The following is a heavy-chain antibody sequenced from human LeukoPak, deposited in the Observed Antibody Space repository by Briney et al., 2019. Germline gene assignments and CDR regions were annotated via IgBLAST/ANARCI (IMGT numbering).Heavy chain of an antibody. V-gene: IGHV3-23*01. CDR2: ISGSGGSA. CDR3: AKEESNDSSSPWFDP. Sequence: PGGSLRLSCAASGFTFSSYAMSWVRQAPGKGLEWVSAISGSGGSAYYADSVKGRFTISRDNSKNTLYLQMNSLRAEDTAVYYCAKEESNDSSSPWFDPWGQGTLVTVSS. J-gene: IGHJ5*02. D-gene: IGHD3-22*01. CDR1: GFTFSSYA.